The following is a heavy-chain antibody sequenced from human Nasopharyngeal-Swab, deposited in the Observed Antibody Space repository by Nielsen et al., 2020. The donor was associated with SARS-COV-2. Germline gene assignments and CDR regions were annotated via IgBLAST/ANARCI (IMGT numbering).Heavy chain of an antibody. Sequence: WIRQPPGKGLEWVGRIKSKTDGSTTDYAVPAKGRFTISRDDSKNTLYLQMTSLKTEDTAVYYCAADDVGSCSWGQGTLVTVSS. V-gene: IGHV3-15*01. CDR3: AADDVGSCS. J-gene: IGHJ5*02. D-gene: IGHD1-1*01. CDR2: IKSKTDGSTT.